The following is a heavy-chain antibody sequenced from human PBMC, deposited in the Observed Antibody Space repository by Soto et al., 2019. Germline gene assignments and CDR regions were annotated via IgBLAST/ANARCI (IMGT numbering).Heavy chain of an antibody. J-gene: IGHJ4*02. Sequence: GGSLRLSCAASGFTFNTFAMSWVRQAPGRGLEWVSTITGSGDTSYYADSVKGRFTISRDNSKNTLYMQMNSLRAEDTALYYCRGTSYVRAQDDSFDFWCQGVQVTVSS. CDR3: RGTSYVRAQDDSFDF. D-gene: IGHD3-10*02. CDR2: ITGSGDTS. V-gene: IGHV3-23*01. CDR1: GFTFNTFA.